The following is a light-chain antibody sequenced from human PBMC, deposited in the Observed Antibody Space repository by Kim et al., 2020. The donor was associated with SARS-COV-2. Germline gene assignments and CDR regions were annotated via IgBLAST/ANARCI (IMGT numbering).Light chain of an antibody. CDR1: SSDVGGYNY. Sequence: GQSVTISCTGTSSDVGGYNYVSWYQQHPGKAPKLMIYDVSKRPSGVPDRFSGSKSVNTASLTISGLQAEDEADYYCYSYAGSYTWVFGGGTQLTVL. J-gene: IGLJ3*02. CDR3: YSYAGSYTWV. CDR2: DVS. V-gene: IGLV2-11*01.